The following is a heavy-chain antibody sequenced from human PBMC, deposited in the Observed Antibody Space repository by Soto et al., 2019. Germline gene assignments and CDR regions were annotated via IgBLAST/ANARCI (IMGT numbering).Heavy chain of an antibody. CDR1: GFTFNSYA. CDR3: AKLRAFDI. J-gene: IGHJ3*02. Sequence: GSLRLSCAASGFTFNSYAMIWVRQAPGKGLEWVSGIGGTSSSTYYGDSVKGRFTISRDNSKNTLYLQMNSLRADDTAVYYCAKLRAFDIWGQGTMVTVSS. D-gene: IGHD4-17*01. CDR2: IGGTSSST. V-gene: IGHV3-23*01.